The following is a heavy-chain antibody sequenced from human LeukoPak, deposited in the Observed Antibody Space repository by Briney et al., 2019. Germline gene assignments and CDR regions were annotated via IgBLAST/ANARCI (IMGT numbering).Heavy chain of an antibody. CDR2: ISGSGVDKT. CDR3: AKHPAGYCAGGSCYGVDN. CDR1: GFTFDNYA. V-gene: IGHV3-23*01. Sequence: PGGSLRLSCAASGFTFDNYAMSWVRQPPGKGPEWVSLISGSGVDKTFYTGSVKGRFTISRDNSKNTQHLQMNSLRVEDTAIYYCAKHPAGYCAGGSCYGVDNWGQGTLVTVSS. D-gene: IGHD2-15*01. J-gene: IGHJ4*02.